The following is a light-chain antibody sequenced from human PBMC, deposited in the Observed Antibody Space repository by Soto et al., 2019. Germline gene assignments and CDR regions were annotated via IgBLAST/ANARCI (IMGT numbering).Light chain of an antibody. CDR3: QSYDNTLSSSEVV. Sequence: QSVLPQTPSVSGTPGQTVTISCSGSSSNIGRNYVYWYQQLPGAAPKLLMYSHNIRPSGVPDRFSASTSGTSASLVISGLRSEDEADYYCQSYDNTLSSSEVVFGGGTKLTVL. V-gene: IGLV1-47*02. J-gene: IGLJ2*01. CDR1: SSNIGRNY. CDR2: SHN.